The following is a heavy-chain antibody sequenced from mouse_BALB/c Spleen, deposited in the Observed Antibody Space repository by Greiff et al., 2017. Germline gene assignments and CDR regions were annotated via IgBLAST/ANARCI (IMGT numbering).Heavy chain of an antibody. V-gene: IGHV1S132*01. CDR3: ARGPYYYAMDY. Sequence: QVHVKQSGAELVKPGASVKLSCKTSGYTFTSYWIQWVKQRPGQGLGWIGEIFPGTGTTYYNEKFKGKATLTIDTSSSTAYMQLSSLTSEDSAVYFCARGPYYYAMDYWGQGTSVTVSS. CDR2: IFPGTGTT. J-gene: IGHJ4*01. CDR1: GYTFTSYW.